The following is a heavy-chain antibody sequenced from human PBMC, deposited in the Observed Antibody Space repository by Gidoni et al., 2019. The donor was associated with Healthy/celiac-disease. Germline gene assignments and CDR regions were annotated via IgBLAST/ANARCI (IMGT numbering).Heavy chain of an antibody. J-gene: IGHJ5*02. CDR2: INPNSGGT. CDR3: AVPHYYDSSGYYGNWFDP. Sequence: QVQLVQSGAEVQKPGASVKVSCKASGYTFTGYYMHWVRQAPGQGLEWMGWINPNSGGTNYAQKFQGRVTMTRDTSISTAYMELSRLRSDDTAVYYCAVPHYYDSSGYYGNWFDPWGQGTLVTVSS. V-gene: IGHV1-2*02. D-gene: IGHD3-22*01. CDR1: GYTFTGYY.